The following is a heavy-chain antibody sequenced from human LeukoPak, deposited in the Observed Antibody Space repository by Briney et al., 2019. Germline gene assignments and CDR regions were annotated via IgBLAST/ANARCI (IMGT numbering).Heavy chain of an antibody. J-gene: IGHJ4*02. D-gene: IGHD3-22*01. CDR2: ISPNSGDT. CDR1: GYTFADYF. CDR3: AKIAYSSGLSHY. Sequence: ASVTVSCKASGYTFADYFIHWVRQAPGQGLEWMGWISPNSGDTNYAQKFQGRVTMTRGTSINTAYMELSSLRSDDTAVYYCAKIAYSSGLSHYWGQGTLVTVSS. V-gene: IGHV1-2*02.